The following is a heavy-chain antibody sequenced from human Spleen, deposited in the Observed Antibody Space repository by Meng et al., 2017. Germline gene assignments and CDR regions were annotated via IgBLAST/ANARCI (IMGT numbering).Heavy chain of an antibody. Sequence: GESLKISCAASGFTFSSYWMSWVRQAPGKGLEWVANIKQDGSEKYYVDSVKGRFTISRDNAKNSLYLQMNSLRAEDTAVYYCARDPTTTYYDILTGYGNDAFDIWGQGTMVTVSS. CDR2: IKQDGSEK. V-gene: IGHV3-7*01. J-gene: IGHJ3*02. CDR3: ARDPTTTYYDILTGYGNDAFDI. CDR1: GFTFSSYW. D-gene: IGHD3-9*01.